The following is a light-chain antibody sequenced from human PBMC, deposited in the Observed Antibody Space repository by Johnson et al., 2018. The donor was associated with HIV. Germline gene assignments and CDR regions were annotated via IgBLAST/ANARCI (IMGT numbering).Light chain of an antibody. Sequence: QFVLTQPPSVSAAPGQKVTISCTGSSSNIGAGYDVHWYQQFPGTAPKLLIYGNDNRPSGVPERFSGSKSGTSASLAITGLQAEDEADFYCQSYDNALSGSNVFGTGTEVTVL. CDR2: GND. CDR3: QSYDNALSGSNV. V-gene: IGLV1-40*01. CDR1: SSNIGAGYD. J-gene: IGLJ1*01.